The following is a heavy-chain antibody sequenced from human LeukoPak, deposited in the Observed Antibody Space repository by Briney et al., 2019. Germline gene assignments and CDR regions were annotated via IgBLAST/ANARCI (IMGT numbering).Heavy chain of an antibody. Sequence: SQTLSLTCAVYGGSLSGYYWSWIRQSPGKGLEWIGEINHTGSTNYNPSLKSRVTISVDTSKNQFSLKLSSVTAADTAVYYCAMSITMIIVIIKRPPTIDYWGQGTLVTVSS. D-gene: IGHD3-22*01. J-gene: IGHJ4*02. CDR2: INHTGST. CDR3: AMSITMIIVIIKRPPTIDY. V-gene: IGHV4-34*01. CDR1: GGSLSGYY.